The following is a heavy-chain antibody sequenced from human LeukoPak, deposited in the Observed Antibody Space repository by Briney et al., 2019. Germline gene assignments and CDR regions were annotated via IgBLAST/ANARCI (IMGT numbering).Heavy chain of an antibody. CDR1: GGTFSSYA. D-gene: IGHD1-26*01. CDR2: IIPIFGTA. V-gene: IGHV1-69*13. Sequence: SVKVSCKASGGTFSSYAISWVRQAPGQGLEWMGGIIPIFGTANYAQKFQGRVTITADESTSTAYMELSSLRSEDTAVYYCARVSEPGALLYYGMDVWGQGTTVTVSS. CDR3: ARVSEPGALLYYGMDV. J-gene: IGHJ6*02.